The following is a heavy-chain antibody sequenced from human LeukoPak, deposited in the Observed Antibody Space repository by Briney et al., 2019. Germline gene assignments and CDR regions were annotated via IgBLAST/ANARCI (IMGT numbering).Heavy chain of an antibody. D-gene: IGHD6-13*01. CDR2: VSTYNGNT. Sequence: ASVKVSCKASGYTFTNYGISWVRQAPGQGLEWMGWVSTYNGNTDFAQNLQGRVTMTTDTSTTTAYMELRSLRSDDTAVYYCATAPLNGYSSGWYSFDYWGQGTLVTVSS. CDR1: GYTFTNYG. V-gene: IGHV1-18*01. CDR3: ATAPLNGYSSGWYSFDY. J-gene: IGHJ4*02.